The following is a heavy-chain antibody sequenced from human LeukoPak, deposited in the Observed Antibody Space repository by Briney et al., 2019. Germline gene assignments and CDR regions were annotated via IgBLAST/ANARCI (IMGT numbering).Heavy chain of an antibody. J-gene: IGHJ4*02. CDR3: VCYGIAPPY. CDR2: IQNDGSST. Sequence: GGSLRLSCEASGSTFSSYWMHWVRRAPAKGPEWVSRIQNDGSSTVYADSVKGRFTISRDNAKNTLYLQMNTLRVEDTAVYYCVCYGIAPPYWGQGTLVTVSS. CDR1: GSTFSSYW. D-gene: IGHD2-8*01. V-gene: IGHV3-74*01.